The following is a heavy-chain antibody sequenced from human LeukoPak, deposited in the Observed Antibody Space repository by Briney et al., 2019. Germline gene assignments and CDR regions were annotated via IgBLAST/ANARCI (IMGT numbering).Heavy chain of an antibody. CDR1: GFTFSSYS. CDR2: ISSSSSYI. V-gene: IGHV3-21*01. D-gene: IGHD3-16*01. J-gene: IGHJ3*02. Sequence: PGGSLRLSCAASGFTFSSYSMNWVRQAPGKGLEWVSSISSSSSYIYYADSVKGRFTISRDNAKNSLYLQMNSLRAEDTAVYYCARFLISVGGAFDIWGQGTMVTVSS. CDR3: ARFLISVGGAFDI.